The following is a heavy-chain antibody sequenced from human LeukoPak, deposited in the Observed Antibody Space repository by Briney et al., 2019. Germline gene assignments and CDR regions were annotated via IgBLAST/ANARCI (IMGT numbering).Heavy chain of an antibody. CDR2: IYYTGAT. CDR1: GGSISSYY. V-gene: IGHV4-59*01. Sequence: PSETLSLTCTVSGGSISSYYWSWVRLPPGKGLEWVGYIYYTGATYYNPSRKSRVTISLDTSKNQFSLKLSSVTAADAAVYYCARAGYSYGTGYYFDYWGQGALVTVS. CDR3: ARAGYSYGTGYYFDY. D-gene: IGHD5-18*01. J-gene: IGHJ4*02.